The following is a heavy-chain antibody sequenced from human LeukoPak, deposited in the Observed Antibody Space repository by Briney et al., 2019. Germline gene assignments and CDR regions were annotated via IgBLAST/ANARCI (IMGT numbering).Heavy chain of an antibody. CDR2: INSSSSTI. D-gene: IGHD3-10*01. CDR3: AKCGVYYGSGSTEDYFDY. CDR1: GFTFSTYS. V-gene: IGHV3-48*04. Sequence: TGGSLRLSCAASGFTFSTYSMNWVRQAPGKGLEWVSYINSSSSTIFYADSVKGRFTISRDDAKNSLYLQMNSLRAEDTAVYYCAKCGVYYGSGSTEDYFDYWGQGTLVTVSS. J-gene: IGHJ4*02.